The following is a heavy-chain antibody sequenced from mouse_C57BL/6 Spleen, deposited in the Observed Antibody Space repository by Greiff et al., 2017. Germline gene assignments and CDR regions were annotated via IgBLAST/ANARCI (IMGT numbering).Heavy chain of an antibody. V-gene: IGHV5-17*01. CDR1: GFTFSDYG. CDR3: ARTGYSNYEMDY. CDR2: ISSGSSTI. J-gene: IGHJ2*01. Sequence: EVQLVESGGGLVKPGGSLKLSCAASGFTFSDYGMHWVRQAPEKGLEWVAYISSGSSTIYYADTVKGRFTISRDNAKNTLFLQMTSLRSEDTAMXYCARTGYSNYEMDYWGQGTTLTVSS. D-gene: IGHD2-5*01.